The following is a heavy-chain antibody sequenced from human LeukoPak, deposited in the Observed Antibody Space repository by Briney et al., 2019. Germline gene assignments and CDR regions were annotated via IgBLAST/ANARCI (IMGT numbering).Heavy chain of an antibody. CDR2: ISAYNGHT. Sequence: ASVKVSCKASGYTFTSFGVTWVRQAPGQGLEWMGWISAYNGHTNYAQRLQGRVTTTTDTSTSTAYMELRSLRSDDTAVYYCARGGRWELPRPYAFDIWGQGTMVTVSS. J-gene: IGHJ3*02. CDR3: ARGGRWELPRPYAFDI. D-gene: IGHD1-26*01. CDR1: GYTFTSFG. V-gene: IGHV1-18*01.